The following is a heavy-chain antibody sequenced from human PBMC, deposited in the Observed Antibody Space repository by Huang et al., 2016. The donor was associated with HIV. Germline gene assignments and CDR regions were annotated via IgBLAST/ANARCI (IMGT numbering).Heavy chain of an antibody. CDR3: ARQGVGDFVVEPTGLGAFDI. V-gene: IGHV5-51*01. Sequence: EVQLVQSGAVVKKPGESLKISCKGSGYTFNGYWIGWVRQMPGKGLEWMGINYTGDADTTYSPTVQGQVTISADKSISTAYLQWSGLKASDTAMYYCARQGVGDFVVEPTGLGAFDIWGQGTMVTVSS. J-gene: IGHJ3*02. CDR2: NYTGDADT. D-gene: IGHD2-2*01. CDR1: GYTFNGYW.